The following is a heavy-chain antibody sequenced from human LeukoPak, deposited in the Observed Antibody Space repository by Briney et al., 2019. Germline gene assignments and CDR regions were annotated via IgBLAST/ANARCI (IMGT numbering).Heavy chain of an antibody. D-gene: IGHD3-3*02. Sequence: SETLSLTCTVSGGSISNYYWSWIRQPAGKGLEWIGHIYTSGSTNYNPSLKSRVTMSVDTSKNQFSLKLNSVTAADTAVYYCARDFLPFRARRENYFDYWGQGTLVTVSS. CDR2: IYTSGST. J-gene: IGHJ4*02. V-gene: IGHV4-4*07. CDR3: ARDFLPFRARRENYFDY. CDR1: GGSISNYY.